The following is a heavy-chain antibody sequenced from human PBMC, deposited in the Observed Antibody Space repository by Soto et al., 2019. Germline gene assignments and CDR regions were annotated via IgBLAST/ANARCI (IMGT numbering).Heavy chain of an antibody. D-gene: IGHD3-10*01. CDR1: GGSISSGGYS. CDR2: IYYSGST. Sequence: TSETLSLTCTVSGGSISSGGYSWSWIRQPPGKGLEWIGYIYYSGSTNYNPSLKSRVTISVDTSKNQFSLKLSSVTAADTAVYYCARNYGPGYTFDYWGQGTLVTVSS. J-gene: IGHJ4*02. V-gene: IGHV4-61*08. CDR3: ARNYGPGYTFDY.